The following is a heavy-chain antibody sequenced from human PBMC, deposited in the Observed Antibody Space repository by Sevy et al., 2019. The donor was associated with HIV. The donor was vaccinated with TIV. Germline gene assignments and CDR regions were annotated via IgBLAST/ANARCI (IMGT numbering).Heavy chain of an antibody. J-gene: IGHJ5*02. CDR3: ARRLSHWSQPGWGWFDP. Sequence: SETLSLTCAVYGGSFSGYYWSWIRQPPGKGLEWIGEINHSGSTNYNPSLKSRVTISVDTSKNQFSLKLSSVTAAETAVYYCARRLSHWSQPGWGWFDPWGQGTLVTVSS. CDR2: INHSGST. V-gene: IGHV4-34*01. D-gene: IGHD3-3*01. CDR1: GGSFSGYY.